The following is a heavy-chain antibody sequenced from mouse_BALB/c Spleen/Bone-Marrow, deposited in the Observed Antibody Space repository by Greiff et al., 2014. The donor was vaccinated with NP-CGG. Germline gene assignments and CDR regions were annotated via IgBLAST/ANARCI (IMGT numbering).Heavy chain of an antibody. CDR3: ERHNRSASYFDK. J-gene: IGHJ2*01. D-gene: IGHD2-14*01. V-gene: IGHV1S130*01. Sequence: QVQLQQSGSVLVRPGASVKLSCKASGYTFTSSWMHWAKQRPGQGLEWIGEIHPNSGNTNYNEKFKGKATLTVDTSSSTAYVGLSSLKSEASGVFYCERHNRSASYFDKGGQGPPPTVP. CDR1: GYTFTSSW. CDR2: IHPNSGNT.